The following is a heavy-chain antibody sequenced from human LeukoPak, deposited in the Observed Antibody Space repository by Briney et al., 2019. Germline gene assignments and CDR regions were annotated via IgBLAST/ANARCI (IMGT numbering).Heavy chain of an antibody. CDR2: INHSGST. CDR3: ARGYYYDSRAPVA. Sequence: PSETLSLTCTVSGYSISSGYFWGWIRQPPGKGLEWIGEINHSGSTNYNPSLKSRVTISVDTSKNQFSLKLSSVTAADTAVYYCARGYYYDSRAPVAWGQGTLVTVSS. D-gene: IGHD3-22*01. CDR1: GYSISSGYF. J-gene: IGHJ5*02. V-gene: IGHV4-38-2*02.